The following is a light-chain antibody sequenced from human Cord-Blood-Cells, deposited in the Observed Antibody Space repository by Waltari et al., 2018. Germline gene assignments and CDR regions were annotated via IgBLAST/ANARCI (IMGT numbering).Light chain of an antibody. CDR1: SSNIGSNT. J-gene: IGLJ2*01. V-gene: IGLV1-44*01. CDR2: SNN. Sequence: QTVLTQPPPASGTPGQRVTISCSGSSSNIGSNTVNWYQQLPGTAPQLLIYSNNQRPSGVPDRFSGSKSGTVASLAISGLQSEDEADYYCAAWEDSLNGYVVFGGGTKLTV. CDR3: AAWEDSLNGYVV.